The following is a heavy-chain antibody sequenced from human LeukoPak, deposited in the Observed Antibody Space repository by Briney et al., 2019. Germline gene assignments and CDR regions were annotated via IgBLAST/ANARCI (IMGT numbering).Heavy chain of an antibody. CDR1: GFTFSSYA. Sequence: GGSLRLSCAASGFTFSSYAMSWVRQAPGKGLEWVSAISGSGGSTYYADSVKGRFTISRDNSKNTLYLQMNSLRAEDTAVYYCAKVHCSGGSCLGPDAFDIWGQGTMVTVSS. D-gene: IGHD2-15*01. CDR3: AKVHCSGGSCLGPDAFDI. CDR2: ISGSGGST. J-gene: IGHJ3*02. V-gene: IGHV3-23*01.